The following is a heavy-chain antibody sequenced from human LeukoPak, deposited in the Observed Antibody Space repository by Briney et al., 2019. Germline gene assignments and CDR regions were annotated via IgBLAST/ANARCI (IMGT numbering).Heavy chain of an antibody. J-gene: IGHJ6*03. CDR1: GFTFSGSA. CDR3: TKSGSGSLPYYYYYMDV. CDR2: IRSKANSYAT. Sequence: GGSLKLSCAASGFTFSGSAMHWVRQASGKGLGWVGRIRSKANSYATAYAASVKGRFTISRDDSKNTAYLQMNSLKTEDTAVYYCTKSGSGSLPYYYYYMDVWGKGTTVTISS. V-gene: IGHV3-73*01. D-gene: IGHD3-10*01.